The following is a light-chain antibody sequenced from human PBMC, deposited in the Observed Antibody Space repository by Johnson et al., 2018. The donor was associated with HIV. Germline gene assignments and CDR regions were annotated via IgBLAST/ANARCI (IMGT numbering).Light chain of an antibody. CDR2: DNN. CDR1: SSNIGNNY. CDR3: GRWDDSLSTYV. J-gene: IGLJ1*01. V-gene: IGLV1-51*01. Sequence: QSVLTQPPSVSAAPGQKVTISCSGSSSNIGNNYVSWYQQLPGTAPKLLIYDNNKRPSGIPDRFSGSKSRTSATLGITGLQTGDEADYYCGRWDDSLSTYVCGTGTQVPAL.